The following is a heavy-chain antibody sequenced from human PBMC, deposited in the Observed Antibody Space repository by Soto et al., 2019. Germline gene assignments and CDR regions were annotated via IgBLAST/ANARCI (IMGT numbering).Heavy chain of an antibody. V-gene: IGHV3-30*18. Sequence: PGGSLRLSCAASGFTFSSYGMHWVRQAPGKGLEWVAVISYDGSNKYYADSVKGRFTISRDNSKNTLYLQMNSLRAEDTAVYYCAKDRYDRKLGHFDYWGQGT. D-gene: IGHD3-22*01. CDR3: AKDRYDRKLGHFDY. CDR2: ISYDGSNK. CDR1: GFTFSSYG. J-gene: IGHJ4*02.